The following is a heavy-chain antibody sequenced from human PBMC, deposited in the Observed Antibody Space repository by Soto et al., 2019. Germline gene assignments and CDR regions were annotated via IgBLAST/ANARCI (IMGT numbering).Heavy chain of an antibody. CDR2: IYYSGST. Sequence: SETLSLTCTVSGGSINSYYWSWIRQPPGKGLEWIGYIYYSGSTNYNPSLKSRVTISVDTSKNQFSLKLSSVTAADTAVYYCARDKRGGGFGELLDNLFDPWGQGALVTVS. J-gene: IGHJ5*02. V-gene: IGHV4-59*01. CDR1: GGSINSYY. CDR3: ARDKRGGGFGELLDNLFDP. D-gene: IGHD3-10*01.